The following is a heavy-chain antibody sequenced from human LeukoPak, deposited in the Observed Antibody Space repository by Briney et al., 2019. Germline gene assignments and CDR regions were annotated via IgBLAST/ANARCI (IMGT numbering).Heavy chain of an antibody. Sequence: SETLSLTCTVSGGSISSGSYYWSWIRQPAGKGLEWIGRIYTSGSTNYNPSLKSRVTISVDTSKNQFSLKLSSVTAADTAVYYCARGQVTNGDYVWVDYWGQGTLVTVSS. V-gene: IGHV4-61*02. CDR1: GGSISSGSYY. J-gene: IGHJ4*02. CDR2: IYTSGST. CDR3: ARGQVTNGDYVWVDY. D-gene: IGHD3-16*01.